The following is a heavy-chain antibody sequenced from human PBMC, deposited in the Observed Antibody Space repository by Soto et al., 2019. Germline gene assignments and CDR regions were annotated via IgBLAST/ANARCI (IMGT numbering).Heavy chain of an antibody. Sequence: QVQLVESGGGLVKPGGSLRLSCAASGFTFSDYYMSWIRQAPGKGLEWVSYISSSGSTIYYADSVKGRFTISRDNAKNPLYLQMNSLRAEDTAVYYCARSNGYCSGGSCYSMGYYGMDVWGQGTTVTVSS. J-gene: IGHJ6*02. D-gene: IGHD2-15*01. CDR3: ARSNGYCSGGSCYSMGYYGMDV. V-gene: IGHV3-11*01. CDR2: ISSSGSTI. CDR1: GFTFSDYY.